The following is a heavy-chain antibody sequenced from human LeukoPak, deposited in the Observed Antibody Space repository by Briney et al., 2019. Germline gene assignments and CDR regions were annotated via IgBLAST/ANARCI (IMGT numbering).Heavy chain of an antibody. CDR2: ITGSYDMT. J-gene: IGHJ4*02. V-gene: IGHV3-23*01. D-gene: IGHD3-22*01. Sequence: GGSLRLSCAASGFTFSSAAMTWGAQAPGQGLEGVSTITGSYDMTYYADSVQGRFTVSRHYSRHTLHLQMNRLRAEATAIYYCAKGTQLGSGYHPDYWGQGTLVTVSS. CDR1: GFTFSSAA. CDR3: AKGTQLGSGYHPDY.